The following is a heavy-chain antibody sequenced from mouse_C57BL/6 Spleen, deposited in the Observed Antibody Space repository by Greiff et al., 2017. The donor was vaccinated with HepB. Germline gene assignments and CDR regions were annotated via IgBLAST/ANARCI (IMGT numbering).Heavy chain of an antibody. CDR3: ARSPYDGFSFAY. D-gene: IGHD2-12*01. Sequence: VQLQESGPELVKPGASVKISCKASGYAFSSSWMNWVKQRPGKGLEWIGRIYPGDGDTNYNGKFKGKATLTADKSSSTAYMQLSSLTSEDSAVYFCARSPYDGFSFAYWGQGTLVTVSA. V-gene: IGHV1-82*01. CDR1: GYAFSSSW. CDR2: IYPGDGDT. J-gene: IGHJ3*01.